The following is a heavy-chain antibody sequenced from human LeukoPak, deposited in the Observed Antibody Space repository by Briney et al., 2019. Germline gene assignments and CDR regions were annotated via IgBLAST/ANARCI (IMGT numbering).Heavy chain of an antibody. V-gene: IGHV3-23*01. CDR1: GFTFSNYA. Sequence: PGGSLRLSCVASGFTFSNYAMSWVRQAPGKGLRWVSAISAGGDKIHYAGSVKGRFTISRDNSRNTLYVQMSSLKADDTAVYYCVKNVGGNEGAYWGQGTLVTVSS. CDR2: ISAGGDKI. D-gene: IGHD5-12*01. CDR3: VKNVGGNEGAY. J-gene: IGHJ4*02.